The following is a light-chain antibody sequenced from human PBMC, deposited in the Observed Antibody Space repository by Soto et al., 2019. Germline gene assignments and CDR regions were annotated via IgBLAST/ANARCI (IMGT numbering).Light chain of an antibody. Sequence: EIVMTQSPATLSVSPGERATLSCRASQSVSSNLAWYQQKPGQAPRLLIYGASTRATGIPARFSGSESGTAFTLTIGSLQSEDFAFYYCQQYNNWPTFGPGTKVDIK. CDR2: GAS. V-gene: IGKV3-15*01. J-gene: IGKJ3*01. CDR3: QQYNNWPT. CDR1: QSVSSN.